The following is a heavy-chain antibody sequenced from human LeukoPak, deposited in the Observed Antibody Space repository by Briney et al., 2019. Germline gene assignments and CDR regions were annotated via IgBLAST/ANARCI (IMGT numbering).Heavy chain of an antibody. V-gene: IGHV1-18*01. CDR2: ISAYNGNT. D-gene: IGHD4-17*01. J-gene: IGHJ6*02. CDR1: GYTFTSDG. CDR3: AREVYGDYPNYYYYGMDV. Sequence: GASVKVSCKASGYTFTSDGISWVRQAPGQGLECMGCISAYNGNTNYAQMLQGRVTMTTDTSTSTAYMELRSLRSDDTAVYYCAREVYGDYPNYYYYGMDVWGQGTTVTVSS.